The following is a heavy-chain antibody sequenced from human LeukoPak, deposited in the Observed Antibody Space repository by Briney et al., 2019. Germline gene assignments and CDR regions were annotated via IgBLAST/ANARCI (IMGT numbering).Heavy chain of an antibody. CDR3: ASLLRTSSSWYFDY. J-gene: IGHJ4*02. V-gene: IGHV1-2*02. CDR2: INPNSGGT. Sequence: ASVKVSCKASAYTFTGYYMHWVRQAPGQGLEWMGWINPNSGGTNYAQKFQGRVTMTRDTSISTAYMELSRLRSDDTAVYYCASLLRTSSSWYFDYWGQGTLVTVSS. CDR1: AYTFTGYY. D-gene: IGHD6-13*01.